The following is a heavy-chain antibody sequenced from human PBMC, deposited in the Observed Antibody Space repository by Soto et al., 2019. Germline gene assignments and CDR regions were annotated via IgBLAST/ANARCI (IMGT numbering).Heavy chain of an antibody. Sequence: SLTCTVSGGSISSGGYYWSWIRQHPGKGLEWIGYIYYSGSTYYNPSLKSRVTISVDTSKNQFSLKLSSVTAADTAVYYCARATHIVLMVYAHEYYFDYWGQGTLVTVSS. D-gene: IGHD2-8*01. CDR3: ARATHIVLMVYAHEYYFDY. V-gene: IGHV4-31*03. CDR2: IYYSGST. J-gene: IGHJ4*02. CDR1: GGSISSGGYY.